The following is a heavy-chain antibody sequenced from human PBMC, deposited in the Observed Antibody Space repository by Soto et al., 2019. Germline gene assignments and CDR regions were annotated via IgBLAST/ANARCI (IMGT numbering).Heavy chain of an antibody. CDR2: INAGNGNT. D-gene: IGHD6-6*01. V-gene: IGHV1-3*05. CDR1: GYTFTSYA. CDR3: ARSDRIIAARPADY. Sequence: QVQLVQSGAEEKKPGASVKVSCKASGYTFTSYAMHWVRQAPGQRLEWMGWINAGNGNTKYSQKFQGRVTITRDTSASTAYMELSSLRSEDTAVYYCARSDRIIAARPADYWGQGTLVTVSS. J-gene: IGHJ4*02.